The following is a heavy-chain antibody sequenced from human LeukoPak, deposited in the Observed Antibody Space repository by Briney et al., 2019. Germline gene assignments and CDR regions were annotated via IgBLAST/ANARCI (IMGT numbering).Heavy chain of an antibody. V-gene: IGHV3-30*18. Sequence: GGSLRLSCAASGFTFSTYGIHWVRQAPGKGLEWVAVISNDGSNKYYADSVKGRFTISRDNSKNTVYLQMDSLRGEDTAVYYCAKSGIAAAGQRGYFDYWGQGTLVTVSS. CDR3: AKSGIAAAGQRGYFDY. CDR2: ISNDGSNK. CDR1: GFTFSTYG. J-gene: IGHJ4*02. D-gene: IGHD6-13*01.